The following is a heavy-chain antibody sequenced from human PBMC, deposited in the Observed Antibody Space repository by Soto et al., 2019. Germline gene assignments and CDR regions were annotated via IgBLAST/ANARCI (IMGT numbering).Heavy chain of an antibody. Sequence: SETLSLTCAVSGVSITSHYWSWIRQAPGKGLEWIGYIYYSGNTNYNPSLKSRISMSLDRSKNQVSLKLSSVTAADTAVYYCAGKYRSSSLFDYWGQGTLVTVSS. D-gene: IGHD6-6*01. CDR1: GVSITSHY. J-gene: IGHJ4*02. CDR3: AGKYRSSSLFDY. V-gene: IGHV4-59*11. CDR2: IYYSGNT.